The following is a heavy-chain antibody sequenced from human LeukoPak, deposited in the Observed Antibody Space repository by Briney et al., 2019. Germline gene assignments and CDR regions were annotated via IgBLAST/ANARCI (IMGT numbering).Heavy chain of an antibody. V-gene: IGHV4-39*01. D-gene: IGHD3-10*01. CDR3: ARTLADYGSGSYFPSYFDY. Sequence: KPSETLSLSCTVSGGSISSSNYHWGWIRQAPGKGLEWIGSIYYSGSTYYNPSLKSRVTISVGTSKNQFSLKLSSVTAADTAVYYCARTLADYGSGSYFPSYFDYWGQGTLVTVSS. J-gene: IGHJ4*02. CDR1: GGSISSSNYH. CDR2: IYYSGST.